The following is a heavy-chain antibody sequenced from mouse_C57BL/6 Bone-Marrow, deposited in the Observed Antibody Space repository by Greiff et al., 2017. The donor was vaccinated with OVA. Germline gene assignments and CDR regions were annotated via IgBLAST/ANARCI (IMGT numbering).Heavy chain of an antibody. CDR1: GFNIKNTY. D-gene: IGHD2-1*01. CDR3: VSIYYGNYEAMDY. V-gene: IGHV14-3*01. CDR2: IDPANGNT. Sequence: VQLQQSVAELVRPGASVKLSCTASGFNIKNTYMHWVKQRPEQGLEWIGRIDPANGNTKYAPKFQGKATITADTSSNTAYLQLSSLTSEDTAIYYCVSIYYGNYEAMDYWGQGTSVTFSS. J-gene: IGHJ4*01.